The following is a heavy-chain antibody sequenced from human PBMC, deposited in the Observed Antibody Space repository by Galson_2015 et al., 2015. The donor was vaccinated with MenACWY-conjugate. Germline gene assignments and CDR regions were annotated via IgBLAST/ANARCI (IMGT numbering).Heavy chain of an antibody. D-gene: IGHD1-26*01. V-gene: IGHV5-51*01. CDR1: GSSFPNFG. CDR2: LDIFISNV. CDR3: ARHPPGGRGMDV. J-gene: IGHJ6*02. Sequence: QSGAEVKKPGGFLPISCRGLGSSFPNFGMAWVGRMPGKGLEWVGALDIFISNVRYSPSFQGQVTISADESISTAYLQWSSLKASDTAMYYCARHPPGGRGMDVWGRGTTVTVSS.